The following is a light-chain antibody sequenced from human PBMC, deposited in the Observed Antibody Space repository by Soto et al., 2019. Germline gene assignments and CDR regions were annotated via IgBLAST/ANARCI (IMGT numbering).Light chain of an antibody. J-gene: IGLJ3*02. Sequence: QSALTQPPSASGSPGQSVTISCAGTSSDVGDYDYVSWYQLHPGKAPKLLIYEVIKRPSGVPDRFSGSKTGNTASLTVSGLQAEDEADYYCSSYAGSNGVVFGGGTNDRP. CDR1: SSDVGDYDY. CDR2: EVI. V-gene: IGLV2-8*01. CDR3: SSYAGSNGVV.